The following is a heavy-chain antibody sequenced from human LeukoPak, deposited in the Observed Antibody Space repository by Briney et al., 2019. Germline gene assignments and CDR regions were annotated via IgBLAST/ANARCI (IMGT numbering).Heavy chain of an antibody. J-gene: IGHJ4*02. V-gene: IGHV4-39*01. CDR3: ASCDFWSGYYPDY. D-gene: IGHD3-3*01. CDR1: GGSISSSSYY. CDR2: IYYSGST. Sequence: TSETLSLTCTVSGGSISSSSYYWGWIRQPPGKGLEWIGSIYYSGSTYYNPSLKSRVTISVDTSKNQFSLKLSSVTAADTAVYYCASCDFWSGYYPDYWGQGTLVTVSS.